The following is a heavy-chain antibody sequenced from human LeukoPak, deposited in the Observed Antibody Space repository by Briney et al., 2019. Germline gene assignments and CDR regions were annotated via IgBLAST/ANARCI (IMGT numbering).Heavy chain of an antibody. CDR1: GGSISSSSYY. CDR2: IYYSGST. CDR3: ARGRYSSSWYRTLFDY. Sequence: SETLSLTCTVSGGSISSSSYYWGWIRQPPGKGLEWIGSIYYSGSTYYNPSLKSRVTISVDTSKNQFSLKLSSVTAADTAVYYCARGRYSSSWYRTLFDYWGQGTLVTVSS. D-gene: IGHD6-13*01. V-gene: IGHV4-39*07. J-gene: IGHJ4*02.